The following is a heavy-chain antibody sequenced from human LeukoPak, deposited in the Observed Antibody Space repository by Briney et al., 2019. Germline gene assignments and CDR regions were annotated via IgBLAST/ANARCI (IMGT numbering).Heavy chain of an antibody. CDR3: ASTYYYDSSGYYE. D-gene: IGHD3-22*01. Sequence: SETLSLTCTVSGGSISSSSYYWGWIRQPPGKGLEWIGSIYYSRSTYYNPSLKSRVTISVDTSKNQFSLKLSSVTAADTAVYYCASTYYYDSSGYYEWGQGTLVTVSS. J-gene: IGHJ4*02. CDR1: GGSISSSSYY. CDR2: IYYSRST. V-gene: IGHV4-39*01.